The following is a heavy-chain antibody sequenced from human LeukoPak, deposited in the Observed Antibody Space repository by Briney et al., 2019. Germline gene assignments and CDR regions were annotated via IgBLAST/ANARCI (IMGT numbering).Heavy chain of an antibody. J-gene: IGHJ5*02. V-gene: IGHV3-23*01. CDR1: GFTFSSYA. CDR2: ISGSGGST. D-gene: IGHD6-13*01. CDR3: AKDKPLAAAGHDWFDP. Sequence: PGGSLRLSCAASGFTFSSYAMSWVRQAPGKGLEWVSAISGSGGSTYYADSAKGRFTISRDNSKNTLYLQMNSLRAEDTAVYYCAKDKPLAAAGHDWFDPWGQGTLVTVS.